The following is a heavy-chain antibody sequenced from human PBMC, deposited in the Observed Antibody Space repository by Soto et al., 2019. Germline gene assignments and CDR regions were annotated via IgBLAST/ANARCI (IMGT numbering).Heavy chain of an antibody. D-gene: IGHD3-10*01. CDR3: XXXVSSDTTGFRGYDL. J-gene: IGHJ4*02. CDR2: FIPIFVSA. V-gene: IGHV1-69*01. Sequence: QLHLVQSGAEVKKAGSSVKVSCKASGGTVSSYAITWVRQAPGKGLEWMGVFIPIFVSAHYAPKFQGRITITADESTSTAYMELSGLTSEDTAIYXXXXXVSSDTTGFRGYDLWGQGTQVTVSS. CDR1: GGTVSSYA.